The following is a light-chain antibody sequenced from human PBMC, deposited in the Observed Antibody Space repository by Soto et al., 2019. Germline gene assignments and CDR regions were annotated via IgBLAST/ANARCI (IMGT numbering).Light chain of an antibody. CDR1: QSISSW. J-gene: IGKJ1*01. V-gene: IGKV1-5*03. Sequence: DIQMTQSPSTLPASVGDRVTITFRASQSISSWLAWYQQKPGKAPKLLIYKASSLESGVPSRFSGSGSGTEFTLTISSLQPDDFATYYCQHYNSYSEAFGQGTKVDIK. CDR3: QHYNSYSEA. CDR2: KAS.